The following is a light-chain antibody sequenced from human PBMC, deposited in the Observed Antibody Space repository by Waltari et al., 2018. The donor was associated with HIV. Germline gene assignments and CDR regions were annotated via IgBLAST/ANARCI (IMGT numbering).Light chain of an antibody. CDR1: SSDVGGYNY. CDR2: ECS. J-gene: IGLJ2*01. Sequence: QSALTQPPSVSGSPGQSVTISCAGTSSDVGGYNYVSCIEQQPGKAPRVIFAECSKRPSGVPYRFFGSKSGNMASLTVSGLQSEDEAHYYCSSYAGGNNLLFGGGTQLTVL. V-gene: IGLV2-8*01. CDR3: SSYAGGNNLL.